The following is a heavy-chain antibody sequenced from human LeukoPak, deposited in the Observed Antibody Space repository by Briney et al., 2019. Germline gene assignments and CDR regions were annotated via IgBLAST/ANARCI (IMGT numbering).Heavy chain of an antibody. J-gene: IGHJ4*02. CDR3: AAGDSSGYYYLDY. CDR2: INHSGST. CDR1: GGSFSDYY. D-gene: IGHD3-22*01. V-gene: IGHV4-34*01. Sequence: SETLSLTCGVYGGSFSDYYWSWIRQPPGEGLEWIGEINHSGSTNYNPSLKSRVTISVDTSKNQFSLKLSSVTAADTAVYYCAAGDSSGYYYLDYWGQGTLVTVSS.